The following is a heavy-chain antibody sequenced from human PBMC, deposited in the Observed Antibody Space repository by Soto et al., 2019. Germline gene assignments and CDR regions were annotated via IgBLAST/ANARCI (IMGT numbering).Heavy chain of an antibody. J-gene: IGHJ4*02. CDR1: GFTFSSYW. CDR2: ISSDGGST. V-gene: IGHV3-74*01. CDR3: ARGRAGMPLICDY. Sequence: EVQLAESGGGLVQPGGSLRLSCAASGFTFSSYWMHWVRQAPGKGLVWVSHISSDGGSTNYADSVKGRFTISRDNAKNTLYLQMNSLRAEDTAVYYCARGRAGMPLICDYWGQRTLVTVSS. D-gene: IGHD2-2*01.